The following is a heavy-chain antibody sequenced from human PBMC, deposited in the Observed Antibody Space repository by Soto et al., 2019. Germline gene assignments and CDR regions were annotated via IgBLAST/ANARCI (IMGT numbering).Heavy chain of an antibody. CDR3: ARIDVNNTWGGN. CDR1: GYTFTNYY. J-gene: IGHJ4*02. Sequence: QVQLVQSGAEVKKPGASVKVACKASGYTFTNYYIHWVRQAPGQGLEWMGAINPREGSTSFAQNFRGRVTMPRDTSTGTVYMELSSLRSEDTAVYYCARIDVNNTWGGNWGQGTLVTVSS. V-gene: IGHV1-46*01. D-gene: IGHD7-27*01. CDR2: INPREGST.